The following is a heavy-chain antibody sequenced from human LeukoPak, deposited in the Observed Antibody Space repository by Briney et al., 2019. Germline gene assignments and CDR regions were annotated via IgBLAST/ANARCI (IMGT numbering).Heavy chain of an antibody. V-gene: IGHV3-48*01. J-gene: IGHJ4*02. CDR1: GFTFSSYS. Sequence: GGSLRLSCAASGFTFSSYSMNWVRQAPGKGLEWVSYISSSSSTIYYADSVKGRFTISRDNAKNSLYLQMNSLRAEDTAVYYCARRDDWSDFDHWGQGTLVTVSS. CDR3: ARRDDWSDFDH. CDR2: ISSSSSTI. D-gene: IGHD3-9*01.